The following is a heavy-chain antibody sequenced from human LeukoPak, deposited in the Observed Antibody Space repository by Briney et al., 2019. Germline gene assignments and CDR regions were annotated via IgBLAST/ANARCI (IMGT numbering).Heavy chain of an antibody. V-gene: IGHV4-39*01. J-gene: IGHJ6*03. CDR3: GSGAFYYYMDV. CDR2: IYYGGST. D-gene: IGHD1-26*01. Sequence: SETLSLTCTVSSGSISSSNYYWGWIRQPPGKELEWIGSIYYGGSTYYNPSLQSRVTISVDTSKNQFSLKLTSVTAAYTAVYFGGSGAFYYYMDVWGKGTTVTVSS. CDR1: SGSISSSNYY.